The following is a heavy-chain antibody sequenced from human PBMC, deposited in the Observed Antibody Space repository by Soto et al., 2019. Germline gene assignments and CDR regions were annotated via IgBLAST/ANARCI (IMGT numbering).Heavy chain of an antibody. V-gene: IGHV4-30-2*01. Sequence: ASETLSLTCAVSGGSISSGGYSWSWIRQPPGKGLEWIGYIYHSGSTYYNPSLKSRVTISVDRSKNQFSLKLSSVTAADTAVYYCARCSPYYYDSSGLFDYWGQGTLVTVSS. CDR2: IYHSGST. D-gene: IGHD3-22*01. CDR3: ARCSPYYYDSSGLFDY. CDR1: GGSISSGGYS. J-gene: IGHJ4*02.